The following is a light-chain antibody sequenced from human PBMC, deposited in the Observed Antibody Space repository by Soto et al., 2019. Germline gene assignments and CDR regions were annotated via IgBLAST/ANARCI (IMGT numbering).Light chain of an antibody. J-gene: IGKJ1*01. CDR3: MRT. CDR1: QSLLHRDGKTY. Sequence: EIVMTQTPLSLSVIPGQPASMSCKSSQSLLHRDGKTYLYWFLQKPGQPPQLLIYEVSSRFSGVPDRFTGSGSGTDFTLKISRVEAEDVGLHYWMRTFGQGTKVDIK. V-gene: IGKV2-29*01. CDR2: EVS.